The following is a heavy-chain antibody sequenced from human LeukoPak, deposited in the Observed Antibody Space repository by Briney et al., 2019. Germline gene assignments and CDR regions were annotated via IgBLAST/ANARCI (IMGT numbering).Heavy chain of an antibody. Sequence: GGSLRLSCAASGFTFSSFWMHWVRQAPGKGLVWVSRINSVGSSTSYADSVKGRFTISRDNAKNTLYLQMNSLRAEDTAVYYCARERTSGWYAFDFWGQGTLVTVSS. V-gene: IGHV3-74*01. CDR2: INSVGSST. D-gene: IGHD6-19*01. CDR1: GFTFSSFW. J-gene: IGHJ4*02. CDR3: ARERTSGWYAFDF.